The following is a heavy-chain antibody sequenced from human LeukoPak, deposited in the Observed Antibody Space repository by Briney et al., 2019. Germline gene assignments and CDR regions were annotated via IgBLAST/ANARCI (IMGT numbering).Heavy chain of an antibody. J-gene: IGHJ4*02. D-gene: IGHD2-2*01. V-gene: IGHV3-30*02. CDR3: AKEYCSSTSCYVSD. CDR1: GFTFSSYG. CDR2: IRYDGSNK. Sequence: GGSLRLSCAASGFTFSSYGMPWVRQAPGKGLEWVAFIRYDGSNKYYADSVKGRFTISRDNSKNTLYLQMNSLRAEDTAVYYCAKEYCSSTSCYVSDWGQGTLVTVSS.